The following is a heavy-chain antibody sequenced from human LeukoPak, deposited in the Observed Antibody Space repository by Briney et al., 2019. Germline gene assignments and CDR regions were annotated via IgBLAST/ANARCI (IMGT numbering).Heavy chain of an antibody. CDR2: IKIKTDGGTT. CDR1: GFTFSNAG. J-gene: IGHJ4*02. D-gene: IGHD2-2*01. V-gene: IGHV3-15*01. CDR3: TADRGVVVPGNVFDY. Sequence: GGSLRLSCAASGFTFSNAGISWGREPPATGLECVCRIKIKTDGGTTEYAAHMKGRFTISRDDSKNTMYLQMNSLKTEDTAVYYCTADRGVVVPGNVFDYWGQGTLVTVSS.